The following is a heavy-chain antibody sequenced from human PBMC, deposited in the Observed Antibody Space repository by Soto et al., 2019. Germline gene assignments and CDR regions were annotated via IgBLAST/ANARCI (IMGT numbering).Heavy chain of an antibody. V-gene: IGHV3-23*01. CDR1: GFTFSSYA. J-gene: IGHJ3*02. CDR2: ISGSGGST. D-gene: IGHD4-17*01. Sequence: EVQLLESGGGLVQPGGSLRVSCAASGFTFSSYAMSWVRQAPGKGLEWVSAISGSGGSTYYADSVKSRFTISRDNSKNTLYLQMNSLRAEDTAVYYCAKDQATTVTTPLGAFDIWGQGTMVTVSS. CDR3: AKDQATTVTTPLGAFDI.